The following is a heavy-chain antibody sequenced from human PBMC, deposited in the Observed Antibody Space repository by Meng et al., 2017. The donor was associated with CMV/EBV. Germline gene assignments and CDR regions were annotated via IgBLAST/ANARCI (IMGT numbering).Heavy chain of an antibody. CDR2: MNPNSGNT. Sequence: ASVKVSCKASGYTFTSYDINWVRQATGQGLEWMGWMNPNSGNTGYAQKFQGRVTMTRNTSISTAYMELSSLRSEDMAVYYCARGRVMYYDFWSGYHPLDYWGQGTLVTVSS. J-gene: IGHJ4*02. V-gene: IGHV1-8*01. CDR1: GYTFTSYD. D-gene: IGHD3-3*01. CDR3: ARGRVMYYDFWSGYHPLDY.